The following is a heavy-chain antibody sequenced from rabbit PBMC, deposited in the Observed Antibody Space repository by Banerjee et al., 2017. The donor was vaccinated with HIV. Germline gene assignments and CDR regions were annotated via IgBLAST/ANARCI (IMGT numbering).Heavy chain of an antibody. V-gene: IGHV1S45*01. Sequence: QQQLEEFGGGLVKPGGTLTLTCTASGFSFSISYYMCWVRQAPGKGLEWIACIYAGASGSTYYASWAKGRFTISKTSSTTVTLQMTSLTAADTATYFCARADADVAGYVDAGINLWGQGTLVTVS. CDR2: IYAGASGST. J-gene: IGHJ4*01. CDR3: ARADADVAGYVDAGINL. D-gene: IGHD6-1*01. CDR1: GFSFSISYY.